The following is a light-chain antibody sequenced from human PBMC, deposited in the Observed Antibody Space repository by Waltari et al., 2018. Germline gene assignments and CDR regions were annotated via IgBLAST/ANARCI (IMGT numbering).Light chain of an antibody. J-gene: IGLJ7*01. CDR2: EDT. CDR3: GTWDSSLSGAV. CDR1: RSNIGNNY. V-gene: IGLV1-51*02. Sequence: QSVLTQPPSVSAAPGQRVTISCSGGRSNIGNNYVSWYRKFPGTAPKLLIYEDTGRPSGIAGRFSGSKSGTSATLDITGLQAGDEADYYCGTWDSSLSGAVFGGGTHLTVL.